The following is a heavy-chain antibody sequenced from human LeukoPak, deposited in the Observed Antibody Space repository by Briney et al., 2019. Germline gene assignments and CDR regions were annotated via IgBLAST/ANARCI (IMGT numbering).Heavy chain of an antibody. CDR3: ARGEIGDFDS. D-gene: IGHD1-26*01. V-gene: IGHV4-38-2*02. J-gene: IGHJ4*02. CDR2: IHESGDT. CDR1: GYSISRGYY. Sequence: SETLSLTCTVSGYSISRGYYCAWIRQTPGKGLEWIGSIHESGDTNYNPSLMSRVTISVDTSKNQFSLRLTSVTAADTAVYYCARGEIGDFDSWGQGTLVTVSA.